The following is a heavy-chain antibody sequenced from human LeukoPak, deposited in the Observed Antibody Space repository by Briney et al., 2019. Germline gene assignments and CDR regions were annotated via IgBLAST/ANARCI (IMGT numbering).Heavy chain of an antibody. Sequence: PGGSLRLSCAASGFTFSSYGMHWVRQAPGKGLEWVAVISYDGSNKYYADSVKGRFTISRDNAKNSLYLQMNSLRAEDTAVYYCASDSRYSGSYGTFDMSGQGTMVTVSS. CDR2: ISYDGSNK. D-gene: IGHD1-26*01. V-gene: IGHV3-30*03. CDR1: GFTFSSYG. CDR3: ASDSRYSGSYGTFDM. J-gene: IGHJ3*02.